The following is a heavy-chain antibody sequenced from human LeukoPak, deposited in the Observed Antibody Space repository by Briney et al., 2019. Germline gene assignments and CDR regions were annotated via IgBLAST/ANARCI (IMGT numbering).Heavy chain of an antibody. CDR3: ARDWGRITIFGVVDHAFDI. Sequence: SETLSLTCAVSGGSISSSNWWSWVRQPPGKGLEWIGEIYHSGSTNYNPSLKSRVTISVDKSKNQFSLKLSSVTAADTAVYYCARDWGRITIFGVVDHAFDIWGQGTMVTVPS. V-gene: IGHV4-4*02. CDR2: IYHSGST. CDR1: GGSISSSNW. D-gene: IGHD3-3*01. J-gene: IGHJ3*02.